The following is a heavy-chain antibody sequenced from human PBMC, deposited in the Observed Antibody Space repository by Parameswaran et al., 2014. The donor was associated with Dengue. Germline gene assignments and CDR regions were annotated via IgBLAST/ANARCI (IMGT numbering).Heavy chain of an antibody. J-gene: IGHJ3*02. CDR3: ARELGDDAFDI. V-gene: IGHV4-39*02. Sequence: WIRQPPGKGLEWIGSIYYSGSTYYNPSLKSRVTMSVDTSKNQFSLKLSSVTAADTVVYYCARELGDDAFDIWGQGTMVTVSS. D-gene: IGHD1-26*01. CDR2: IYYSGST.